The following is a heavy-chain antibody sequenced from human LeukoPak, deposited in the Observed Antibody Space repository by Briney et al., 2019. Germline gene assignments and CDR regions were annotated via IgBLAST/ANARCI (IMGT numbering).Heavy chain of an antibody. Sequence: GGSLRLSCAASGFTFSSYWVSWVRQAPGKGLEWVANIKQDGSEKYYVDSVKGQFTISRDNAKNSLYLQMNSLRAEDTAVYYCTSGYSSPNDYWGQGTPVTVSS. CDR3: TSGYSSPNDY. J-gene: IGHJ4*02. V-gene: IGHV3-7*01. D-gene: IGHD3-9*01. CDR2: IKQDGSEK. CDR1: GFTFSSYW.